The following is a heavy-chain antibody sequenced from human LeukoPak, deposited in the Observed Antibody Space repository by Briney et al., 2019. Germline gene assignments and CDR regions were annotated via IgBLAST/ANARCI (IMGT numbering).Heavy chain of an antibody. CDR1: GYTFTSYD. CDR2: MNPNSGNT. V-gene: IGHV1-8*03. Sequence: ASVKVSCKASGYTFTSYDINWVRQATGQGLEWMGYMNPNSGNTGYAQKFQGRVTITTNTSISTAYMELRSLRSEDTAVYYCAREGFDYWGQGTLVIVSS. J-gene: IGHJ4*02. CDR3: AREGFDY.